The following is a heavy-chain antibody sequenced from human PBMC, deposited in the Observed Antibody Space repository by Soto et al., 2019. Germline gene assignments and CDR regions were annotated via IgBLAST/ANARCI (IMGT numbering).Heavy chain of an antibody. CDR2: INPNSGGT. CDR3: ALLARSYSGLGN. CDR1: GYNFTGYY. V-gene: IGHV1-2*02. J-gene: IGHJ4*02. D-gene: IGHD1-26*01. Sequence: QGQLVQSGAEVKKPGSSGKVSCKASGYNFTGYYMHWVRKAPGQGLEWMGWINPNSGGTHYAQKCQGRVTMTRDTSIRKTYMEVTKLRSDETCWYYGALLARSYSGLGNWGKGTLVTVSS.